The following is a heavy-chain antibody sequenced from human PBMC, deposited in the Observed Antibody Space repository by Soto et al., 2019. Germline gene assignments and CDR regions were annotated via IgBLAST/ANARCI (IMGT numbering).Heavy chain of an antibody. V-gene: IGHV3-30-3*01. CDR2: ISYDGSNR. CDR1: GFSFSTYA. CDR3: ARGYSGNYPPREY. Sequence: QVQLVESGGGVVQPGRSLRLSCAASGFSFSTYAMHWVRQAPGKGLEWVALISYDGSNRFYADSVKGRFTISRDNSKNTLYLQMNSLRPEDTAVYYCARGYSGNYPPREYWGQGTPVTVSS. D-gene: IGHD1-26*01. J-gene: IGHJ4*02.